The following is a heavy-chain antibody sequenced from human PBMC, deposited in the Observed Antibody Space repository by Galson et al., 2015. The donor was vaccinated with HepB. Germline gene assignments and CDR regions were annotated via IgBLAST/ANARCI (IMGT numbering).Heavy chain of an antibody. Sequence: LRLSCAASGFTFSTYSMTWVRQPPGKGLEWIGYIFNTGSTNYNPSLKSRVTISVDTSKNQFSLKVTSVTAADTAVYFCARSTTGTTRWFDPWGQGTLVTVSS. CDR3: ARSTTGTTRWFDP. CDR1: GFTFSTYS. J-gene: IGHJ5*02. CDR2: IFNTGST. D-gene: IGHD4-17*01. V-gene: IGHV4-59*08.